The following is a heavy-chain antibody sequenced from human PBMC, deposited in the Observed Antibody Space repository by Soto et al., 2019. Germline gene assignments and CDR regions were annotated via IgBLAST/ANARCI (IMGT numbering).Heavy chain of an antibody. Sequence: PGGSLRLSCAASGFTFSSYAMSWVRQAPGKGLEWVSAISGSGGSTYYADSVKGRFTIPRDNSKNTLYLQMNSLRAEDTAVYYCAKSGLLWSGGYCSGGSCPYYFDYWGQGTLVTVSS. V-gene: IGHV3-23*01. D-gene: IGHD2-15*01. CDR1: GFTFSSYA. CDR3: AKSGLLWSGGYCSGGSCPYYFDY. J-gene: IGHJ4*02. CDR2: ISGSGGST.